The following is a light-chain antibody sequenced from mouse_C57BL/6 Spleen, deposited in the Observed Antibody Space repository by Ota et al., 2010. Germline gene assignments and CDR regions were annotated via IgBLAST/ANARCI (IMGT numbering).Light chain of an antibody. J-gene: IGKJ5*01. CDR1: ENIYSY. V-gene: IGKV12-44*01. CDR2: NAK. Sequence: DIQMTQSPASLSASVGETVTITCRASENIYSYLAWYQQKQGKSPQLLVYNAKTLAEGVPSRFSGSGSGTQFSLKINSLQPEDFGSYYCQHHYGTPXTFGAGTKLXLK. CDR3: QHHYGTPXT.